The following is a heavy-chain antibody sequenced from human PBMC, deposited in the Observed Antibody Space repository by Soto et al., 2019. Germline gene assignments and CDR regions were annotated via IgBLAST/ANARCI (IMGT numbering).Heavy chain of an antibody. CDR2: IYHSGST. J-gene: IGHJ4*02. D-gene: IGHD3-16*02. V-gene: IGHV4-30-2*01. CDR3: ARGLLSPFDY. CDR1: GGSISSGGYS. Sequence: QLQLQESGSGLVKPSQTLSLTCAVSGGSISSGGYSWSWIRQPPGKGLEWIGYIYHSGSTYYNPPLKIRITIAVDRSKNQSALKLSAVTAADTAVYYCARGLLSPFDYWGQGTLVTVSS.